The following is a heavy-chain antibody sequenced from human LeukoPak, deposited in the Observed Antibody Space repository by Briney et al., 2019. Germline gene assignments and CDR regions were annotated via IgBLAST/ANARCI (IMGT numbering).Heavy chain of an antibody. CDR3: APWDIVVVPAAQAGY. CDR1: GFTFSNYG. J-gene: IGHJ4*02. D-gene: IGHD2-2*01. Sequence: GGSLRLSCAASGFTFSNYGMNWVRQAPGKGLEWVSSISSSSYIYYADSVKGRFTISRDNAKNSLHLQMNSLRAEDTAVYYCAPWDIVVVPAAQAGYWGQGTLVTVSS. V-gene: IGHV3-21*01. CDR2: ISSSSYI.